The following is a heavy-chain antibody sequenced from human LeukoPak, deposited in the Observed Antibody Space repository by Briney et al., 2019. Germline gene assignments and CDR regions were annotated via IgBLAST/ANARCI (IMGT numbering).Heavy chain of an antibody. J-gene: IGHJ4*02. CDR3: AREVGGIVGATSPYFDY. D-gene: IGHD1-26*01. V-gene: IGHV3-30*04. CDR2: ISYDGSNK. Sequence: QSGGSLRLSCAASGFTFSSYAMHWVRQAPGKGLEWVAVISYDGSNKYYADSVKGRFTISRDNSKNTLYLQMNSLRAEDTAVYYCAREVGGIVGATSPYFDYWGQGTLVTVSS. CDR1: GFTFSSYA.